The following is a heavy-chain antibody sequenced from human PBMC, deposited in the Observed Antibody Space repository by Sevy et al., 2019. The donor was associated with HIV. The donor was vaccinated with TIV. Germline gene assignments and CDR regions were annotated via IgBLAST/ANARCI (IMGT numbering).Heavy chain of an antibody. V-gene: IGHV4-61*01. CDR2: IYYSGST. J-gene: IGHJ4*02. Sequence: LSLTCTVSGGSVSSGSYYWSWIRQPPGKGLEWIGYIYYSGSTNYNPSLKSRVAISVDTSKNQFSLKLSSVTAADTAVYYCARDVIAIGGVDYWGQGTLVTVSS. D-gene: IGHD2-21*01. CDR1: GGSVSSGSYY. CDR3: ARDVIAIGGVDY.